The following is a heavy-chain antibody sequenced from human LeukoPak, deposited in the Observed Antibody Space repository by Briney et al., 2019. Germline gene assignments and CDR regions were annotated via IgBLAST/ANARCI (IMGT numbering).Heavy chain of an antibody. CDR2: IKQDGSEK. Sequence: PGGSLRLSCAASGFTFSSYAMSWVRQAPGEGLEWVANIKQDGSEKYYVDSVKGRFTISRDNAKNSLYLQMNSLRAEDTAVYYCARESRLYYGSGSYWIDYWGQGTLVTVSS. CDR1: GFTFSSYA. D-gene: IGHD3-10*01. J-gene: IGHJ4*02. CDR3: ARESRLYYGSGSYWIDY. V-gene: IGHV3-7*01.